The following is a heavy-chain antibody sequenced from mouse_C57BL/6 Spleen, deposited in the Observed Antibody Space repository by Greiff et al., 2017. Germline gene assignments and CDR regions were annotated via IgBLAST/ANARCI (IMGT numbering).Heavy chain of an antibody. D-gene: IGHD1-1*01. CDR3: AITSYDGRSYFGFAY. CDR1: GYTFTSYW. J-gene: IGHJ3*01. Sequence: VQLQQSGAELVKPGASVKLSCKASGYTFTSYWMHWVKQRPGRGLEWIGSIDPNSGGTTYNEKFKSKATLTVDKSSSTAYMQLSSLTSEDSAVYYCAITSYDGRSYFGFAYWGQGTQLTVSA. V-gene: IGHV1-72*01. CDR2: IDPNSGGT.